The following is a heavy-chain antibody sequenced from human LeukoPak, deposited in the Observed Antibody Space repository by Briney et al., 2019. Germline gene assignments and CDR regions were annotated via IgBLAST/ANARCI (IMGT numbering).Heavy chain of an antibody. D-gene: IGHD5-24*01. CDR1: GFTFSSYA. Sequence: PGGSLRLSCAASGFTFSSYAMSWVRQAPGKGLEWVSAINGGGSSTYYADSVKGRFTISRDNSKNTLSLQMNNVKNEDTAVYYCAKDRISEDGYNFPDSLGPGTLVSVSS. V-gene: IGHV3-23*01. CDR3: AKDRISEDGYNFPDS. CDR2: INGGGSST. J-gene: IGHJ4*02.